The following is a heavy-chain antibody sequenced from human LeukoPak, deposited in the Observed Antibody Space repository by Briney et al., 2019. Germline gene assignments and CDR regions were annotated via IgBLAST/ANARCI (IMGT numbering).Heavy chain of an antibody. CDR2: INPNSGGT. D-gene: IGHD5-12*01. V-gene: IGHV1-2*02. CDR1: GYTFTGYY. CDR3: ATDLVHRSVGGYDFN. Sequence: ASVKVSCKASGYTFTGYYMHWVRQAPGQGLEWMGWINPNSGGTNYAQKFQGRVTMTRDTSISTAYMELSRLRSDDTAVYYCATDLVHRSVGGYDFNWGQGTLVTVSS. J-gene: IGHJ4*02.